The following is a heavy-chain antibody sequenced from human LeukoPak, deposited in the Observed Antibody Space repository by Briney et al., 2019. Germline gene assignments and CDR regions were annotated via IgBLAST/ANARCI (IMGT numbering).Heavy chain of an antibody. CDR1: GYTLTELS. Sequence: ASVKVSCKVSGYTLTELSMHWVRQAPGKGLEWMGGFDPEDGETIYAQKFQGRVTMTEDTSTDTAYMELSSLRSEDTAVYYCARAPTPIRYFDSRTPFNWFDPWGQGTLVTVSS. J-gene: IGHJ5*02. CDR2: FDPEDGET. D-gene: IGHD3-9*01. V-gene: IGHV1-24*01. CDR3: ARAPTPIRYFDSRTPFNWFDP.